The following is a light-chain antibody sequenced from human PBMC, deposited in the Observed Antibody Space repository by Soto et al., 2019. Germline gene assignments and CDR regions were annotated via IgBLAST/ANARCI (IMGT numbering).Light chain of an antibody. CDR3: SSYTTSYVYV. CDR1: GRDIGAYDY. CDR2: GVK. V-gene: IGLV2-14*01. J-gene: IGLJ1*01. Sequence: QSALTQPASVSGSPGQSITISCTGSGRDIGAYDYVSWYQQHPGKAPKLIIYGVKNRPSGVSNRFSASKSAFTASLTISGLQTEDEADYYCSSYTTSYVYVFGPVTKLTVL.